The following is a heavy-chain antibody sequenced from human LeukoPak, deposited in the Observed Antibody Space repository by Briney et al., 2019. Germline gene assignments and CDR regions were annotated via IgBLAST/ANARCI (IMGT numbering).Heavy chain of an antibody. J-gene: IGHJ4*02. CDR1: GGSISSYY. CDR3: ARGRITMIRGIIISGYFDY. Sequence: SETLSLTCTVSGGSISSYYWSWIRQPAGKGLEWIGHIYATKNTNYSPSLKSRGNMSADTSKNQFSLKLTSVTAADTAVYYCARGRITMIRGIIISGYFDYWGQGALVTVSS. V-gene: IGHV4-4*07. CDR2: IYATKNT. D-gene: IGHD3-10*01.